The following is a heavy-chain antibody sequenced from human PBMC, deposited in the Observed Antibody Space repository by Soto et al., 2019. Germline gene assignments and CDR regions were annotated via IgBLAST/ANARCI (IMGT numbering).Heavy chain of an antibody. Sequence: ASVKVSCKASGYTFTSYGISWVRQAPGQGLEWMGWISAYNGNTNYAQKLKGRVTMTTDTSTSTAYMELRSLRSDDTAVYYCARDVGYYDFWSGYVENWFYPWGQGTLVTVSS. CDR2: ISAYNGNT. V-gene: IGHV1-18*01. CDR3: ARDVGYYDFWSGYVENWFYP. J-gene: IGHJ5*02. D-gene: IGHD3-3*01. CDR1: GYTFTSYG.